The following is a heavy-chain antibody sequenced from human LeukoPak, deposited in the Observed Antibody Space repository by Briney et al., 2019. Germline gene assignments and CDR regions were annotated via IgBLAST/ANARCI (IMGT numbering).Heavy chain of an antibody. J-gene: IGHJ3*02. CDR2: IWYDGSDE. CDR3: ARVPTDYGDSRGSFDI. Sequence: NPGGSLRLSCAASGFNFSTSGMHWVRQAPGKGREWVAIIWYDGSDEHYADSVKGRFSISRDNSKNTLYLQMDSLRAEDTAVYYCARVPTDYGDSRGSFDIWGQGTMVTVSS. D-gene: IGHD4-17*01. CDR1: GFNFSTSG. V-gene: IGHV3-33*01.